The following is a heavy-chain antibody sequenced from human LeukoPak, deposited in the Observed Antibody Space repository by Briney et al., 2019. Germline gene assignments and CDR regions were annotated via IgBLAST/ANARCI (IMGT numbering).Heavy chain of an antibody. CDR1: GFTFSDYY. CDR2: ISSSSSYT. J-gene: IGHJ4*02. CDR3: ASGAARGTIHY. V-gene: IGHV3-11*03. Sequence: GGSLRLSCAASGFTFSDYYMSWIRQAPGKGLEWVSYISSSSSYTNYVVSVKGRFTISRDNAKNSLYLQMNSLRAEDTAIYYCASGAARGTIHYWGQGTLVTVSS. D-gene: IGHD2-21*01.